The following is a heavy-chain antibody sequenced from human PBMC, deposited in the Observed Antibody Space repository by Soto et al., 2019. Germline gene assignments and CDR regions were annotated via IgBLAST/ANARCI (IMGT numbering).Heavy chain of an antibody. D-gene: IGHD1-1*01. Sequence: VPLVESGGGVVQPGRSLRLSCAASGFTFSDYAMHWVRQAPGRGLEWVAAISFDGGYKYYVDSVKGRFTISRDNSKNTVHLQMNSLRAEDSAVYYCAKVSTGSFDYWGQGTLVTVSS. CDR2: ISFDGGYK. CDR3: AKVSTGSFDY. V-gene: IGHV3-30*18. CDR1: GFTFSDYA. J-gene: IGHJ4*02.